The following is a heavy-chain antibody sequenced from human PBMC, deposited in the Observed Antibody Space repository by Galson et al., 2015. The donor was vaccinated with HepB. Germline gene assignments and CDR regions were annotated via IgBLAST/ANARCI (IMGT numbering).Heavy chain of an antibody. CDR3: ARDPCGSTSCYGFDNWFDP. D-gene: IGHD2-2*01. Sequence: SVKVSCKASGYTFTSYGISWVRQAPGQGLEWMGWISAYNGNTNYAQKLQGRVTMTTDTSMSTAYMELRSLRSDDTAVYYCARDPCGSTSCYGFDNWFDPWGQGTLVTVSS. CDR1: GYTFTSYG. V-gene: IGHV1-18*04. J-gene: IGHJ5*02. CDR2: ISAYNGNT.